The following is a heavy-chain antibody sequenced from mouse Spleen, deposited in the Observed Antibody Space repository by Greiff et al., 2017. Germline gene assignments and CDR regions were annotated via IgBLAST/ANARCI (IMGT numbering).Heavy chain of an antibody. J-gene: IGHJ4*01. CDR3: AKDYGSSYAMDY. D-gene: IGHD1-1*01. CDR1: GFSFTSYG. CDR2: IWRGGST. Sequence: VMLVESGPGLVQPSQSLSITCTVSGFSFTSYGVHWVRQSPGKGLEWLGVIWRGGSTDYNAAFMSRLSITKDNSKSQVFFKMNSLQADDTAIYYCAKDYGSSYAMDYWGQGTSVTVSS. V-gene: IGHV2-5*01.